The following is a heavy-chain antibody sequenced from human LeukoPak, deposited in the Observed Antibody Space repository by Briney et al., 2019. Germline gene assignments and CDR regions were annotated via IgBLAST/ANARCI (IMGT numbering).Heavy chain of an antibody. CDR3: ARDRDTAMVTAFDI. J-gene: IGHJ3*02. CDR1: GFAVSSNY. V-gene: IGHV3-21*01. Sequence: GSLRLSCAASGFAVSSNYMTWVRQAPGKGLEWVSSISSSSSYIYYADSVKGRFTISRDNAKNSLYLQMSSLRAEDTAVYYCARDRDTAMVTAFDIWGQGTMVTVSS. D-gene: IGHD5-18*01. CDR2: ISSSSSYI.